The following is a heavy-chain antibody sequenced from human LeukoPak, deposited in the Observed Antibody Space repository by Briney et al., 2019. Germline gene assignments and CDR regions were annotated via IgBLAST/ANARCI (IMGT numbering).Heavy chain of an antibody. CDR2: IYYSGST. CDR3: ARHPMVRGVYIDY. Sequence: SETLSLTCTVSGGSVSSGSYYWGWIRQPPGKGLEWIGSIYYSGSTYYNPSLKSRVTISVDTSKNQFSLKLSSVTAADTAVYYCARHPMVRGVYIDYWGQGTLVTVSS. V-gene: IGHV4-39*01. D-gene: IGHD3-10*01. J-gene: IGHJ4*02. CDR1: GGSVSSGSYY.